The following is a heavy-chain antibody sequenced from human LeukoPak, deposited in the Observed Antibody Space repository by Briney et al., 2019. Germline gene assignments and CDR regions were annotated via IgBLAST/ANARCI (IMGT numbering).Heavy chain of an antibody. CDR1: GGSITSYY. J-gene: IGHJ4*02. V-gene: IGHV4-59*08. Sequence: SETLSLTCTVSGGSITSYYWSWIRQPPGKGLEWIGYIYYSGSTNYNPSLKSRVTISTDTSKNQFSLKLSSVTAADTAVYYCARTTYYYDSRGYYPDYFDYWGQGTLVTVSS. CDR2: IYYSGST. CDR3: ARTTYYYDSRGYYPDYFDY. D-gene: IGHD3-22*01.